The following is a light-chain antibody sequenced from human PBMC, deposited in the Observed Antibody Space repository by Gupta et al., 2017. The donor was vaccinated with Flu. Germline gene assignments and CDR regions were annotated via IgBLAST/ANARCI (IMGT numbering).Light chain of an antibody. Sequence: EIVLTQSPATLSLSPGERATLSCRASQSVDTYLAWYQQKPGQTPRLLIYDASNRATGIPARFSGSGYGTDFTLTISSREPEDFAVYYCQKRSNWPPYTFGQGTMLEI. CDR3: QKRSNWPPYT. CDR2: DAS. J-gene: IGKJ2*01. V-gene: IGKV3-11*01. CDR1: QSVDTY.